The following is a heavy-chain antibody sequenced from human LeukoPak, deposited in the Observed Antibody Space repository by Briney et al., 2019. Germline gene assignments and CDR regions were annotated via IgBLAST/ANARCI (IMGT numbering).Heavy chain of an antibody. Sequence: PSETLSLTCTVSGGSISRNNYYWGWIRQPPGKGLEWIGSIFYSGSTYNNPSLKSRVTISVDTSTNQFSLRLSSVTAADTAMFYCARQRWAAGDDAFDIWGLGTMVTVSS. CDR1: GGSISRNNYY. CDR3: ARQRWAAGDDAFDI. V-gene: IGHV4-39*01. D-gene: IGHD1-26*01. CDR2: IFYSGST. J-gene: IGHJ3*02.